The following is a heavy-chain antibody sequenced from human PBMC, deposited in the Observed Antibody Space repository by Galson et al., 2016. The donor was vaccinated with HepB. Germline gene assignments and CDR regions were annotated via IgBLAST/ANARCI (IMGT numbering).Heavy chain of an antibody. CDR2: MYYSGST. J-gene: IGHJ4*02. Sequence: SETLSLTCTVSGGSISSSSSYWGWIRQPPGKGLEWIGNMYYSGSTYYKSSLKSRVAMSVDMSKNQFSLKLTSVTAADTAVYYCARHISRVGTAMVLWGQGTLVIVSS. D-gene: IGHD5-18*01. V-gene: IGHV4-39*01. CDR1: GGSISSSSSY. CDR3: ARHISRVGTAMVL.